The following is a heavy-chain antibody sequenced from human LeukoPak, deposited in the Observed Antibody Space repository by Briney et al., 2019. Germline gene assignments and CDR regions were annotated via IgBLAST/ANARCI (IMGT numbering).Heavy chain of an antibody. CDR3: ARGRIVVVPAAILPYGMDV. CDR1: SGSFSGYY. Sequence: SETLSLTCAVYSGSFSGYYWSWIRQPPGKGLEWIGEINHSGSTNYNPSLKSRVTISVDTSKNQFSLKLSSVTAADTAVYYCARGRIVVVPAAILPYGMDVWGQGTTVTVSS. CDR2: INHSGST. J-gene: IGHJ6*02. D-gene: IGHD2-2*01. V-gene: IGHV4-34*01.